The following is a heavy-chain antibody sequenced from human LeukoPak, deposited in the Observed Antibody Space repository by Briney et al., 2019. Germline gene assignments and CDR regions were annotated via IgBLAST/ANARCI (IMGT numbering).Heavy chain of an antibody. Sequence: GASVKVSCKASGYTFTGYYMHWVRQAPGQGLEWMGWINPNSGGTNYAQKFQGRVTMTRDTSISTAYMELSRLRSDDTAVYYCAREGSSSSRFSDAFDIWGQGTMVTVSS. CDR2: INPNSGGT. CDR3: AREGSSSSRFSDAFDI. J-gene: IGHJ3*02. D-gene: IGHD6-6*01. V-gene: IGHV1-2*02. CDR1: GYTFTGYY.